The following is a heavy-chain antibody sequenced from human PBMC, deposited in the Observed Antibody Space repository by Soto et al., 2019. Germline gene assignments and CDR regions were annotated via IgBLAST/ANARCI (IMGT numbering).Heavy chain of an antibody. CDR2: IRSKANSYAT. J-gene: IGHJ6*02. Sequence: GGSLRLSCAASVFTFSCSAMHWVRQASGKGLEWVGRIRSKANSYATAYAASVKGRFTISRDDSKNTAYLQMNSLKTEDTAVYYCTRRTSKKDYYDSSGYYYYYGMDVWGQGTTVTVSS. CDR3: TRRTSKKDYYDSSGYYYYYGMDV. V-gene: IGHV3-73*01. D-gene: IGHD3-22*01. CDR1: VFTFSCSA.